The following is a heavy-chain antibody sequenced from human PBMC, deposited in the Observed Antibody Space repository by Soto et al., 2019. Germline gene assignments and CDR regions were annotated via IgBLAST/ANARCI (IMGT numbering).Heavy chain of an antibody. CDR2: IYPGDSDT. Sequence: GESLKISCKGSGYSFTSYLIGWVRQMPRKGLEWMGIIYPGDSDTRDTPSFQGQVTISAHKLNSAAYLQWSSLKAADTSMYYCARLNSAFDYWGQGTLVTVSS. V-gene: IGHV5-51*01. J-gene: IGHJ4*02. D-gene: IGHD6-25*01. CDR1: GYSFTSYL. CDR3: ARLNSAFDY.